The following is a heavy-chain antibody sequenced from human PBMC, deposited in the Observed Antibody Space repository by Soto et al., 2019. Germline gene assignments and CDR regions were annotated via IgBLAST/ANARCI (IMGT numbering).Heavy chain of an antibody. V-gene: IGHV1-2*02. CDR2: INPKFGDT. D-gene: IGHD3-10*01. J-gene: IGHJ6*02. Sequence: QVQLVQSGAEMKEPGDSVRVSCEASGYTFTSYYIHWVRQAPGQGLEWMGWINPKFGDTTIAQDFQGRVSMTSDMSIITAYMELSRLTSDDTAIYDSARNMDYYYAPGSGNGHGFWGQGTTVTVFS. CDR1: GYTFTSYY. CDR3: ARNMDYYYAPGSGNGHGF.